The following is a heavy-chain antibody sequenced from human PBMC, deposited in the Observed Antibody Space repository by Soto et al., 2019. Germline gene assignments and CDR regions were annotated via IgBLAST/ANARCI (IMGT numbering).Heavy chain of an antibody. D-gene: IGHD6-19*01. CDR1: RYTFTSYA. CDR2: ISAYNGNT. CDR3: ARDEVAGTVPPFDY. V-gene: IGHV1-18*01. Sequence: ASVKVSCKASRYTFTSYAMRWVRQAPGQGLEWMGWISAYNGNTKYAQKFQGRVTMTRDTSTSTAYMELRSLRSDDTAVYYCARDEVAGTVPPFDYWGQGTLVTVSS. J-gene: IGHJ4*02.